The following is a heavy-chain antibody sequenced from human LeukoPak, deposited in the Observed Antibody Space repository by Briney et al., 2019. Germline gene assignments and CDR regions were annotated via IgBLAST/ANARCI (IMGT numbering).Heavy chain of an antibody. V-gene: IGHV1-69*04. CDR1: GGTFSSYA. Sequence: SVKVSCKASGGTFSSYAISWVRQAPGQGLEWMGRIIPILGIANYAQKFQGRVTITADKSTSTAYMELSSLRSEDTAVYYCAREGIAAACRAWYFDLWGRGTLVTVSS. CDR3: AREGIAAACRAWYFDL. D-gene: IGHD6-13*01. CDR2: IIPILGIA. J-gene: IGHJ2*01.